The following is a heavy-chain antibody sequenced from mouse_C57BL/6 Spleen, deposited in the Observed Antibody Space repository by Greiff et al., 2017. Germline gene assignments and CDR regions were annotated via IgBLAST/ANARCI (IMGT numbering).Heavy chain of an antibody. V-gene: IGHV1-50*01. CDR2: IDPSDSYT. J-gene: IGHJ1*03. CDR1: GYTFTSYW. D-gene: IGHD2-12*01. Sequence: QVQLQQPGAELVMPGASVKLSCKASGYTFTSYWMHWVKQRPGQGLEWIGEIDPSDSYTNYNQKFKGKATLTVDKSSSTAYMQLSSLTSEDSAVYYCARDIDTTGACEYGGWGTGVTVT. CDR3: ARDIDTTGACEYGG.